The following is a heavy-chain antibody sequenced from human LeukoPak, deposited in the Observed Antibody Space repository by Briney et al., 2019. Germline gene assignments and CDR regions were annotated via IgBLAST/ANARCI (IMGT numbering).Heavy chain of an antibody. V-gene: IGHV3-21*01. D-gene: IGHD3-3*01. CDR2: ISSSSSYI. CDR1: GFTFSSYS. Sequence: GGSLRLSCAASGFTFSSYSMNWVRQAPGKGLEWASSISSSSSYIYYADSVKGRFTISRDNAKNSLYLQMNSLRAEDTAVYYCARDWDPYDFWSGYYSNWFDPWGQGTLVTVSS. CDR3: ARDWDPYDFWSGYYSNWFDP. J-gene: IGHJ5*02.